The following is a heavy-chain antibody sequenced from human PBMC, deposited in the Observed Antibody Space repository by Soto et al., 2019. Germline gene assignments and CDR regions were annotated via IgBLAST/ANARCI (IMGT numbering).Heavy chain of an antibody. J-gene: IGHJ3*01. V-gene: IGHV5-10-1*01. CDR3: APGGEASGHHLFDV. CDR2: IDPGDSVT. D-gene: IGHD3-16*01. Sequence: GESLKISCKGAVYSFTNLWSRRVRQMPGKGLEWMGRIDPGDSVTTYNPSFQGHVTMSADKSINTAYLQWSSLKASDTAMYYCAPGGEASGHHLFDVWGLGTMFTVSS. CDR1: VYSFTNLW.